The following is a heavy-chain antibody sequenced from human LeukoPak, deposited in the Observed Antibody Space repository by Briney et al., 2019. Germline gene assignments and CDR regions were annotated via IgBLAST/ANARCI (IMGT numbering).Heavy chain of an antibody. V-gene: IGHV3-30-3*01. CDR1: GFTFSSYA. J-gene: IGHJ4*02. Sequence: GGSLRLSCAASGFTFSSYAMHWVRQAPGKGLEWVAVISYDGSNKYYADSVKGRFTISRDNSKNTLYLQMNSLRAEDTAVCYCAGDHDPARMTLDYWGQGTLVTVSS. CDR3: AGDHDPARMTLDY. D-gene: IGHD3-3*01. CDR2: ISYDGSNK.